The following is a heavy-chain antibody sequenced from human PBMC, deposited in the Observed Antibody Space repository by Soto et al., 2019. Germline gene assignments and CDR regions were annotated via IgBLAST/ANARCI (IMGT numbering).Heavy chain of an antibody. J-gene: IGHJ4*02. V-gene: IGHV4-39*01. Sequence: SETLSLTCTVSGGSISSSSYYWGWIRQPPGKGLEWIGSIYYSGSTYYNPSLKSRVTISVDTSKNQFSLKLSSVTAADTAVYYCARLLPEVAMIDYWGQGTLVTVSS. CDR3: ARLLPEVAMIDY. D-gene: IGHD5-12*01. CDR1: GGSISSSSYY. CDR2: IYYSGST.